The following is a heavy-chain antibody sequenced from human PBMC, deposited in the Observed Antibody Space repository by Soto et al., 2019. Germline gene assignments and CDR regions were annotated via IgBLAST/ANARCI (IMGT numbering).Heavy chain of an antibody. CDR2: IIPLVRTT. D-gene: IGHD1-26*01. Sequence: QVQLVQSGAELKKPGSSVTVSCQASGCTFKTFGVSWVLQAPGQGLQWMGGIIPLVRTTDYAQNFQGRISIAAEESTNTVFIELTSLRSEDTAVYYCARDGLVGWVEKTYTACDIWGQGKLVAVSS. V-gene: IGHV1-69*01. CDR1: GCTFKTFG. CDR3: ARDGLVGWVEKTYTACDI. J-gene: IGHJ3*02.